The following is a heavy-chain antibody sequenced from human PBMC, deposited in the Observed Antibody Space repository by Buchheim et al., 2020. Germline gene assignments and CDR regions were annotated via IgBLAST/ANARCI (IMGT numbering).Heavy chain of an antibody. D-gene: IGHD3-22*01. J-gene: IGHJ4*02. CDR3: AKGRPAMILVVRDFDY. CDR1: GFTFNNYV. Sequence: EVQLVESGGDLVHPGGSLRLSCAASGFTFNNYVMSWVRQAPGKELEWVSAISGSGGSTYYADSVKGRFTISRDNSKNTLYLQMNSLRAEDTAVYYCAKGRPAMILVVRDFDYWGQGTL. CDR2: ISGSGGST. V-gene: IGHV3-23*04.